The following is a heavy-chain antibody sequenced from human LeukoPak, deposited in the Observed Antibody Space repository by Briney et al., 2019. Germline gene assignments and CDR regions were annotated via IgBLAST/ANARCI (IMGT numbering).Heavy chain of an antibody. CDR1: GFSFDDYA. CDR2: ITWNSGNI. J-gene: IGHJ4*02. CDR3: AKDHQYHYYGSGSYSEFDY. Sequence: PGGSLRLSCAASGFSFDDYAMHWVRQAPGKGLEWVSGITWNSGNIGYADSVKGRFTISRDNSKNTLYLQMNSLRAEDTAVYYCAKDHQYHYYGSGSYSEFDYWGQGTLVTVSS. V-gene: IGHV3-9*01. D-gene: IGHD3-10*01.